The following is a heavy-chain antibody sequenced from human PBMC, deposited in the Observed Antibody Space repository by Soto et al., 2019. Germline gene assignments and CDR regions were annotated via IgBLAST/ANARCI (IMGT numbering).Heavy chain of an antibody. CDR1: GFIFSNFW. J-gene: IGHJ4*02. Sequence: GESLKISCAASGFIFSNFWMSWVRQAPGKGLEWVANIKQDGSEKYYVDSVKGRFTVSRDNAKNSLFLQMNSLRAEDTAEYYCAKDGHWGQGTLVTVSS. CDR2: IKQDGSEK. V-gene: IGHV3-7*01. CDR3: AKDGH.